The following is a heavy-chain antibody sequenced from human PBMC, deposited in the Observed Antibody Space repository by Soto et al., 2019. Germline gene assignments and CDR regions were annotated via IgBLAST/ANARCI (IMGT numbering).Heavy chain of an antibody. CDR2: IYYSGST. Sequence: QVQLQESGPGLVKSSQTLSLTCTVSGGSISSGGYYWSWIRQHPGKGLEWIGYIYYSGSTYYNPSLKSRVTISVDTSKNQFSLKLSSVTAADTAVYYCARGAYYDFWSGYPLYYYYYYMDVWGKGTTVTVSS. CDR1: GGSISSGGYY. V-gene: IGHV4-31*03. J-gene: IGHJ6*03. D-gene: IGHD3-3*01. CDR3: ARGAYYDFWSGYPLYYYYYYMDV.